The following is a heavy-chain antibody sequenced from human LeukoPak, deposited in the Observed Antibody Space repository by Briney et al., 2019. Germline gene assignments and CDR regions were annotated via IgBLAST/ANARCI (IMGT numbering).Heavy chain of an antibody. D-gene: IGHD6-19*01. J-gene: IGHJ4*02. CDR2: INPNSGGT. CDR1: GYTFTGYY. V-gene: IGHV1-2*02. Sequence: ASVKVSCKASGYTFTGYYMHWVRQAPGQGLEWMGWINPNSGGTNYAQKLQGRVTMTTDTSTSTAYMELRSLRSDDTAVYYCARVEGGSGWLGEDYWGQGSLVFVS. CDR3: ARVEGGSGWLGEDY.